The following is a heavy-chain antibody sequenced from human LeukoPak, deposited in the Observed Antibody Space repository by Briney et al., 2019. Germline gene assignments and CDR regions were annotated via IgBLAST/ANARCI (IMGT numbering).Heavy chain of an antibody. Sequence: ASVKVSCKASGYTFTNYHINWVRQAPGQGLEWMGWINPNSGGTNYAQKFQGRVTMTRDTSISTAYMELSRLRSDDTAVYYCARGPYYYDSSGYYQQDYRGQGTLVTVSS. CDR3: ARGPYYYDSSGYYQQDY. D-gene: IGHD3-22*01. CDR1: GYTFTNYH. V-gene: IGHV1-2*02. J-gene: IGHJ4*02. CDR2: INPNSGGT.